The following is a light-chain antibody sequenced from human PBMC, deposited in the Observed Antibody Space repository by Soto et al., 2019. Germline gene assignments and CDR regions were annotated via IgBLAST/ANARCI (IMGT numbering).Light chain of an antibody. CDR1: SSDVGDNNY. J-gene: IGLJ1*01. CDR2: EVS. V-gene: IGLV2-8*01. CDR3: SSYAGNNIYV. Sequence: QSALTQPPSASGSPGQSVTISCSGTSSDVGDNNYVSGYQQHPGKAPKLMIYEVSKRPSGVPDRFSGSKSGNTASLTVSGLQAEDEADYYCSSYAGNNIYVFGTGTKLTVL.